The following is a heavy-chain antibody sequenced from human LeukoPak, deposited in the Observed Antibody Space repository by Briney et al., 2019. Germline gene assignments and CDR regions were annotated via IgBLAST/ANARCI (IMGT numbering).Heavy chain of an antibody. CDR1: GLTFTNAW. CDR2: IRSKTDGGTT. CDR3: TTDSPYSSGWYWARAGSRRWDY. Sequence: GGSLTLSCAASGLTFTNAWMSWVRQAPGKGLEWVGRIRSKTDGGTTDYAAPVKGRFTISRDDSKNTLYLQMNSLKTEDTAVYYCTTDSPYSSGWYWARAGSRRWDYWGQGTLVTVSS. D-gene: IGHD6-19*01. V-gene: IGHV3-15*01. J-gene: IGHJ4*02.